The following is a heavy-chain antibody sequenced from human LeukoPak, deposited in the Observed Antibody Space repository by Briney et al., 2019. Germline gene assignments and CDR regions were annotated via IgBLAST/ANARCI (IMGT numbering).Heavy chain of an antibody. CDR2: IKTDGGEK. CDR1: GFTFVHYW. Sequence: PGGSLRLSCAASGFTFVHYWMSWDRQVPGKGLEWVAKIKTDGGEKYYVDSVKGRFTVSRDNTKNSLFLQMNGLRVEDTGVYFCAREVREVPHWGQGSRVTVSS. D-gene: IGHD3-10*01. V-gene: IGHV3-7*04. J-gene: IGHJ4*02. CDR3: AREVREVPH.